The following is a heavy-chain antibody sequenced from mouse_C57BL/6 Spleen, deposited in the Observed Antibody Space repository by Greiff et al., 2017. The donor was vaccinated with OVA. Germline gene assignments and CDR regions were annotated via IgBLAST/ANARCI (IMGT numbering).Heavy chain of an antibody. Sequence: EVKLVESGGGLVKPGGSLKLSCAASGFTFSDYGMHWVRQAPEKGLEWVAYISSGSSTIYYADTVKGRFTISRDNAKNTLFLQMTSLRSEDTAMYYCARYGSFYAMDYWGQGTSVTVSS. D-gene: IGHD1-1*01. V-gene: IGHV5-17*01. CDR3: ARYGSFYAMDY. CDR2: ISSGSSTI. J-gene: IGHJ4*01. CDR1: GFTFSDYG.